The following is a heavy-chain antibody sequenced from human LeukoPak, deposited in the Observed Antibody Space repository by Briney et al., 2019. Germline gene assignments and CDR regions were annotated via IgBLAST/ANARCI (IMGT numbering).Heavy chain of an antibody. D-gene: IGHD3-10*01. Sequence: SETLSLTCTVSGGSISSGSYYWSWIRQPAGKGLEWIGRIYTSGSTNYNPSLKSRVTISVDTSKNQFSLKLSSVTAADTAVYYCARGGYYGSGNDFRFDPWGQGTLVTVSS. J-gene: IGHJ5*02. CDR3: ARGGYYGSGNDFRFDP. CDR2: IYTSGST. V-gene: IGHV4-61*02. CDR1: GGSISSGSYY.